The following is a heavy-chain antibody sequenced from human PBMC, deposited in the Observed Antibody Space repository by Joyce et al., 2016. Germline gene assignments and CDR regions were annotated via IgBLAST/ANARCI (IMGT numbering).Heavy chain of an antibody. CDR2: INPNSGGT. CDR3: VRGIGDFWSGYYIDIDF. CDR1: GYSFTGHY. D-gene: IGHD3-3*01. Sequence: QVQLVQSGAEVKKPGASVKVSYKTSGYSFTGHYVHWVRQAPGQGLEWMGWINPNSGGTKYAQNFEGRVTMTSDASISTAYMDLSSLRSDDTAVYYCVRGIGDFWSGYYIDIDFWGQGTLVTVSS. V-gene: IGHV1-2*02. J-gene: IGHJ4*02.